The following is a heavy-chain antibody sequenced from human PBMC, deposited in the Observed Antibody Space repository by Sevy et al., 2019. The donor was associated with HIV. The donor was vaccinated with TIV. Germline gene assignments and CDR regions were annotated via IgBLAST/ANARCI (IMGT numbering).Heavy chain of an antibody. CDR3: ATDVSIAWFFS. D-gene: IGHD6-19*01. J-gene: IGHJ5*02. CDR2: IHNTGNT. Sequence: SETLSLTCTVSGGSISRDYLSWIRQPPGKGLEYICSIHNTGNTNYNPSLKSRVAISINTSKNQFSLKLSSVTAADTAVYYSATDVSIAWFFSWGQGTLVTVSS. V-gene: IGHV4-59*01. CDR1: GGSISRDY.